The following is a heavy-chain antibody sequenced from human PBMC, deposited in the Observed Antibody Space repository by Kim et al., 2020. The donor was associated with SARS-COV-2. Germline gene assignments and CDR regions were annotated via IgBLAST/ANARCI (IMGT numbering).Heavy chain of an antibody. D-gene: IGHD1-1*01. V-gene: IGHV3-73*01. CDR2: IRSKANNYAT. CDR1: GFDFSDSA. CDR3: TRVPGTPLAFWNAFD. Sequence: GGSLRLSCAASGFDFSDSAMHWVRQASGKGLEWVGRIRSKANNYATTYAVSVKGRFTISRDDSKTMAYLPMNSLKTEDTAVYYCTRVPGTPLAFWNAFD. J-gene: IGHJ3*01.